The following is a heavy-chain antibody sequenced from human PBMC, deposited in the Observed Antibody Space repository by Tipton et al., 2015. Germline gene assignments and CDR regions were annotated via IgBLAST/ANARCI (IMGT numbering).Heavy chain of an antibody. V-gene: IGHV4-61*02. J-gene: IGHJ5*02. CDR2: IYTSGST. CDR3: ARELVGATITAIDP. D-gene: IGHD1-26*01. Sequence: TLSLTCTVSGGSISSGSYYWSWIRQPAGKGLEWIGRIYTSGSTNYNPSLKSRVTISVDTSKNQFSLKLSCVTAADTAVYYCARELVGATITAIDPWGQGTLVTVSS. CDR1: GGSISSGSYY.